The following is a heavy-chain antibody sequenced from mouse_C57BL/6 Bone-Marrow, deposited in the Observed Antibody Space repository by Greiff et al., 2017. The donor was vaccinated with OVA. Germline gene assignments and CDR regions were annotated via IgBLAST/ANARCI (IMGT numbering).Heavy chain of an antibody. V-gene: IGHV1-55*01. CDR1: GYTFTSYW. CDR2: IYPGSGST. J-gene: IGHJ3*01. Sequence: QVQLQQPGAELVKPGASVKMSCKASGYTFTSYWITWVKQRPGQGLEWIGDIYPGSGSTNYNEKFKSKATLTVDTSSSTAYMQLSSLTSEDSAVYYCARSHKEGLYCDYFFAYWGQGTLVTVSA. D-gene: IGHD2-4*01. CDR3: ARSHKEGLYCDYFFAY.